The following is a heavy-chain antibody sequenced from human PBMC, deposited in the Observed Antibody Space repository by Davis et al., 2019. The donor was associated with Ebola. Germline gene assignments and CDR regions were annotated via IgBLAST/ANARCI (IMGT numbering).Heavy chain of an antibody. Sequence: ASVKVSCKASGYTFTRYAMHWVRQAPGQRLEWMGWINAGNGNTKYSQKFQGRVTITRDTSASTAYMELSSLRSEDTAVYYCARLLPDSSGWGFGYWGQGTLVTVSS. V-gene: IGHV1-3*01. CDR1: GYTFTRYA. D-gene: IGHD3-22*01. J-gene: IGHJ4*02. CDR3: ARLLPDSSGWGFGY. CDR2: INAGNGNT.